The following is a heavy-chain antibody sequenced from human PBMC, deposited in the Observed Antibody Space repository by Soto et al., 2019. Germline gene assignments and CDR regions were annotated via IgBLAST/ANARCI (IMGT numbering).Heavy chain of an antibody. V-gene: IGHV3-23*01. CDR2: ITGSTGTT. D-gene: IGHD2-2*01. CDR1: GFTFSNFA. CDR3: AKDTSSSPYYMDL. Sequence: EVQVLESGGGSVQPGGSLRLSCAASGFTFSNFAMSWVRHAPGKGLEWVSEITGSTGTTYYADSVKGRFIISRDNSKNTVHLQMNSLRAEVTAVYYFAKDTSSSPYYMDLWGKGTTVTVSS. J-gene: IGHJ6*03.